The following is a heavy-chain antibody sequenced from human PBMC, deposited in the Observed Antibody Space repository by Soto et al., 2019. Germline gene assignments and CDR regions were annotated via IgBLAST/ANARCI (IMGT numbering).Heavy chain of an antibody. CDR3: ARDPGPYGDYSY. J-gene: IGHJ4*02. Sequence: ASVKVSCKASGYTFTGFYMHWVRQAPGQGLEWMGWITPNNGGTNYVQKFQDRVTMTRDTSITTAYMELSGLRSDDTAVYYCARDPGPYGDYSYWGQGTLVTV. CDR2: ITPNNGGT. CDR1: GYTFTGFY. V-gene: IGHV1-2*02. D-gene: IGHD4-17*01.